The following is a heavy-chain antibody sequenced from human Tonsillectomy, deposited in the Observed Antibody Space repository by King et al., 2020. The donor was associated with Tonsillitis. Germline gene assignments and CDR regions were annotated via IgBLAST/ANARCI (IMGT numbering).Heavy chain of an antibody. D-gene: IGHD4/OR15-4a*01. CDR2: TSYDGGNK. J-gene: IGHJ6*02. Sequence: VQLVESGGGVVQPGRSLRLSCAASGFTFSRYGMHWVRQAPGKGLEWVAVTSYDGGNKYYAGSVQGRFTISRDNSKNTLFLQMNSLRPEDTAVYYCARPHAKSKYYYYGMDVWGQGTTVTVSS. CDR1: GFTFSRYG. V-gene: IGHV3-30*03. CDR3: ARPHAKSKYYYYGMDV.